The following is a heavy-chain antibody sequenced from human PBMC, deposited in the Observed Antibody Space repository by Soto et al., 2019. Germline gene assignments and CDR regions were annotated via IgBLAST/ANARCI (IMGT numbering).Heavy chain of an antibody. CDR2: IYYSGST. CDR3: ATHRLYYDYVLGYFDY. Sequence: QVQLQESGPGLVKPSQTLSLTCTVSGGSISSGGYYWSWIRQHPGKGLEWIGYIYYSGSTYHNPSLKSRVTIAVDTSKNQFSLKLSSMTAADTAVYYCATHRLYYDYVLGYFDYWGQGTLVTVSS. J-gene: IGHJ4*02. CDR1: GGSISSGGYY. D-gene: IGHD3-16*01. V-gene: IGHV4-31*03.